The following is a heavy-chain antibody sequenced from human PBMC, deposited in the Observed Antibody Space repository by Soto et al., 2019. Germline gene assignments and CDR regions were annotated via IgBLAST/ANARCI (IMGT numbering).Heavy chain of an antibody. D-gene: IGHD4-4*01. J-gene: IGHJ4*02. CDR1: GYTFTNYG. CDR3: ARDAMTTEFDY. Sequence: ASVKVSCKASGYTFTNYGISWVRQAPGQGLEWMGWINAGDGNTKYSQKFQGRVTITRDTSASTACMELSSLRSEDTAVYYCARDAMTTEFDYWGQGTLVTVSS. CDR2: INAGDGNT. V-gene: IGHV1-3*01.